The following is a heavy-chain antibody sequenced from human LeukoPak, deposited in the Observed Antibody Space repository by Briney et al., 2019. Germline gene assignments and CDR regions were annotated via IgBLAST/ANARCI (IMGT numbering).Heavy chain of an antibody. CDR3: ARDIPYYYDSSGYPSDFDY. J-gene: IGHJ4*02. D-gene: IGHD3-22*01. Sequence: GGSLRLFCAPSGFTFSSYSMNSVRHTPGKGLEWVSSISSSSSYIYYADSVKGRFTISRDNAKNSLYLQMNSLRAEDTAVYYCARDIPYYYDSSGYPSDFDYWGQGTLVTVSS. V-gene: IGHV3-21*01. CDR1: GFTFSSYS. CDR2: ISSSSSYI.